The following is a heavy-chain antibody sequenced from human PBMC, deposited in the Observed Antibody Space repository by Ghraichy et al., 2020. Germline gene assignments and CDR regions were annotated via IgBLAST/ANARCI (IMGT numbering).Heavy chain of an antibody. Sequence: SVKVSCKASGGTFSSYAISWVRQAPGQGLEWMGGIIPIFGTANYAQKFQGRVTITADESTSTAYMELSSLRSEDTAVYYCARDGPTNPYYYDSSGYFPFDYWGQGTLVTVSS. CDR3: ARDGPTNPYYYDSSGYFPFDY. V-gene: IGHV1-69*13. D-gene: IGHD3-22*01. J-gene: IGHJ4*02. CDR1: GGTFSSYA. CDR2: IIPIFGTA.